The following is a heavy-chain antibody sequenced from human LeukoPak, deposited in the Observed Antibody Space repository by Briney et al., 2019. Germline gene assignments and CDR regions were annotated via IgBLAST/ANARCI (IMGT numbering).Heavy chain of an antibody. V-gene: IGHV3-74*01. CDR3: ARDAETVRAFDY. CDR1: GFTFSRHW. D-gene: IGHD3-10*01. J-gene: IGHJ4*02. CDR2: LSTDGSRT. Sequence: PGGSLRLSCTASGFTFSRHWMHWVRQAPGKGLEWVSRLSTDGSRTTYADSVKGRFIISRDNAKNTVYLQMNSLRAEDTAVYYCARDAETVRAFDYWGQGTLVTVSS.